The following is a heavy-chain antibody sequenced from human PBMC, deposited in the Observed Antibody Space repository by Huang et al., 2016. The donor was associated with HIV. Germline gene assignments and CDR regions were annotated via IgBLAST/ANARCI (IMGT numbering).Heavy chain of an antibody. Sequence: EVLLVQSGAELKEPGESLKISCKASGYGFSSYWIGWVRQKPGKGLEWMGIIYPRDSETKYSPSFDGQGTISADKATRTAYLQWESLKAPDTAIYFCARQVDGFRSHFDFWGQGTLVSVSS. CDR2: IYPRDSET. CDR1: GYGFSSYW. CDR3: ARQVDGFRSHFDF. D-gene: IGHD5-18*01. J-gene: IGHJ4*02. V-gene: IGHV5-51*01.